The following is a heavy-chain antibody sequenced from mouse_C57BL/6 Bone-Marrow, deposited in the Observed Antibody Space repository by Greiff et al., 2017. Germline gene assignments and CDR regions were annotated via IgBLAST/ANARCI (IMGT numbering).Heavy chain of an antibody. J-gene: IGHJ2*01. V-gene: IGHV1-63*01. CDR2: IYPGGGYT. Sequence: VQLQQSGAELVRPGTSVKMSCKASGYTFTNYWIGWAKQRPGHGLEWIGDIYPGGGYTNYNEKFKGKATLTADKSSSTAYMQVSSLTSEDSAIYYCARCEGSYFDYWGQGTTLTVSS. CDR3: ARCEGSYFDY. CDR1: GYTFTNYW.